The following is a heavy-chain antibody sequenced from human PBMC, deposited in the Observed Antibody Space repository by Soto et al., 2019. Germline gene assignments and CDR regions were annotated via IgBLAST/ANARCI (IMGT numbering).Heavy chain of an antibody. CDR1: GFTFSSYG. CDR3: AKDFARTYYYDSSAAPDY. CDR2: ISYDGSNK. J-gene: IGHJ4*02. D-gene: IGHD3-22*01. V-gene: IGHV3-30*18. Sequence: QVQLVESGGGVVQPGRSLRLSCAASGFTFSSYGMHWVRQAPGKGLEWVAVISYDGSNKYYADSVKGRFTISRDNSKNTLYLQMNSLRAEDTAVYYCAKDFARTYYYDSSAAPDYWGQGTLVTVSS.